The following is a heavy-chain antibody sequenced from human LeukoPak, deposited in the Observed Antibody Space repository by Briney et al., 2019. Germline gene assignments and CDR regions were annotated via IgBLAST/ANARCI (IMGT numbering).Heavy chain of an antibody. Sequence: SETLSLTCTVSGGSISSSSYYWGWIRQPPGKGLEWIGSIYYSGSTYYNPSLKSRVTISVDTSKNQFSLMLSSVTAADTAAYYCASFDYYGSGRAGYYFDYWGQGTLVTVSS. J-gene: IGHJ4*02. V-gene: IGHV4-39*01. CDR2: IYYSGST. D-gene: IGHD3-10*01. CDR1: GGSISSSSYY. CDR3: ASFDYYGSGRAGYYFDY.